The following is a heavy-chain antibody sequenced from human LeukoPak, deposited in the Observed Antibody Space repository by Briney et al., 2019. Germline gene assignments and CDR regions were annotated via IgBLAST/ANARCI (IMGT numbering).Heavy chain of an antibody. J-gene: IGHJ6*01. CDR2: INTIFGTA. CDR1: GCTFSSYA. V-gene: IGHV1-69*13. Sequence: SVTVSLKCTGCTFSSYAINWVRQAPGQGLEWVGGINTIFGTANNAQKFQGRVTNNADESTSTAYMALSSLRSEDTAVYYCARWFGELSADVGGKGTTVSASS. CDR3: ARWFGELSADV. D-gene: IGHD3-10*01.